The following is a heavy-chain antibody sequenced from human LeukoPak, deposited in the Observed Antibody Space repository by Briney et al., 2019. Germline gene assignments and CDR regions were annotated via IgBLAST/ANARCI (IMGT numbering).Heavy chain of an antibody. V-gene: IGHV3-23*01. Sequence: GGSLRLSCAASGFTFSSYTMSWVRQAPGKGLEWVSGIGGSGASAYYADSVKGRFTISRDNPKNTLYLQMNSLRAEDTAVYYCAKGSGRGYSYGLEYWGQGTLVTVSS. CDR1: GFTFSSYT. CDR2: IGGSGASA. D-gene: IGHD5-18*01. J-gene: IGHJ4*02. CDR3: AKGSGRGYSYGLEY.